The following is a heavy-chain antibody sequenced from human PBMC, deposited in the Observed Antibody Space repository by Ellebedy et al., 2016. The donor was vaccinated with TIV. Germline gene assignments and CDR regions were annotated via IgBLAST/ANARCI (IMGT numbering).Heavy chain of an antibody. J-gene: IGHJ1*01. CDR1: GFNVSDKY. V-gene: IGHV3-66*01. CDR3: ARESFRYFDWDF. CDR2: LYSRGTT. Sequence: GESLKISCAASGFNVSDKYVTWVRQAPGKGPEWVSVLYSRGTTYYADSVEGRFTISRDNAKNTVYLQIDRLRAEDTALYFCARESFRYFDWDFWGQGTPVTVSS. D-gene: IGHD3-9*01.